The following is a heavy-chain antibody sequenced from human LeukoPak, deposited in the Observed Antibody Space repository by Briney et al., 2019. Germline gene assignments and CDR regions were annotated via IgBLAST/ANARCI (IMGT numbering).Heavy chain of an antibody. Sequence: PGRSLRLSCAASGFTFSTYGMHWVRQAPGKGLEWVAVISYDGSNEYYADSVEGRFTISRDNSKNTLYLQMSSLRAEDTAVYYCAKEFNRGLPDYWGQGTLVTVSS. CDR3: AKEFNRGLPDY. D-gene: IGHD2-21*01. CDR1: GFTFSTYG. CDR2: ISYDGSNE. V-gene: IGHV3-30*18. J-gene: IGHJ4*02.